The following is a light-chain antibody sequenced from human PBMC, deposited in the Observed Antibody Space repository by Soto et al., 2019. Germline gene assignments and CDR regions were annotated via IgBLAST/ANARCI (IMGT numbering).Light chain of an antibody. V-gene: IGKV3-20*01. Sequence: VVLTQSPGTLSLSPGERATLSCRASQIVSASHLAWYQQKPGQAPRLLLHGASTRATDIPDRFSGSGSGTDFTLTISRVEPEDFAVFYCQHYGSSPLTFGGGTKV. J-gene: IGKJ4*01. CDR1: QIVSASH. CDR3: QHYGSSPLT. CDR2: GAS.